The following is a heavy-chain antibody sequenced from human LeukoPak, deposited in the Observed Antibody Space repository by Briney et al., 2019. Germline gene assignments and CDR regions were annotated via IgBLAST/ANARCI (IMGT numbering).Heavy chain of an antibody. J-gene: IGHJ4*02. Sequence: GGSLRLSCAASGFTFNNYAMNWVRQAPGKGLEWGSSISGGGETTYYADSAKGRFNISRDNSQNTLYLQMNSLRAEDTAVYYCARDYADYVGYFFFDYWGQGTLVTVSS. CDR3: ARDYADYVGYFFFDY. D-gene: IGHD4-17*01. CDR1: GFTFNNYA. V-gene: IGHV3-23*01. CDR2: ISGGGETT.